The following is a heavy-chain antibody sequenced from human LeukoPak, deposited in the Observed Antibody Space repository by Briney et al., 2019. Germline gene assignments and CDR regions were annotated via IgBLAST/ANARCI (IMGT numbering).Heavy chain of an antibody. V-gene: IGHV3-48*03. CDR2: ISSSGSTI. Sequence: GGSLRLSCAASGFTFSSYEMNWVRQAPGKGLELLSYISSSGSTIYYADSVKGRFTISRDNAKNSLYLQMNSLRAEDTAVYYCAELGITMIGGVWGKGTTVTISS. D-gene: IGHD3-10*02. CDR1: GFTFSSYE. CDR3: AELGITMIGGV. J-gene: IGHJ6*04.